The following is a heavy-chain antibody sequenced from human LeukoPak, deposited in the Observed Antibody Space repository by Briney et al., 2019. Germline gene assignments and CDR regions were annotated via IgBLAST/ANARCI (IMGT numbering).Heavy chain of an antibody. CDR3: ARDLRYDILTGYYAARVSYYFDY. Sequence: ASVKVSCKASGYTFTSYGISWVRQAPAQGLEWMGWISAYNCNTNYAQKLQGRVTMTTDTSTSTAYMELRSLRSDDTAVYYCARDLRYDILTGYYAARVSYYFDYWGQGTLVTVSS. V-gene: IGHV1-18*01. J-gene: IGHJ4*02. CDR1: GYTFTSYG. D-gene: IGHD3-9*01. CDR2: ISAYNCNT.